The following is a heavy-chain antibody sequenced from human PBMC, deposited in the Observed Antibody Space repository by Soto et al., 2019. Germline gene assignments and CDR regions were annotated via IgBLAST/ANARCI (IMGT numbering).Heavy chain of an antibody. CDR2: ISWNSGSI. J-gene: IGHJ4*02. CDR1: GFTFDDYA. D-gene: IGHD3-10*01. Sequence: GGSLRLSCAASGFTFDDYAMHWVRQAPGKGLEWVSGISWNSGSIGYADSVKGRFTISRDNAKNSLYLQMNSLRAEDTAWYYCAKDKRGVRGGYFDYWGQGTLVTVSS. CDR3: AKDKRGVRGGYFDY. V-gene: IGHV3-9*01.